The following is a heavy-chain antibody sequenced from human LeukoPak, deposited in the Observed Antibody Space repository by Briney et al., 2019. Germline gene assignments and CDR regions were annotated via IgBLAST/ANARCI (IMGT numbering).Heavy chain of an antibody. CDR1: GFTFDDYA. D-gene: IGHD1-1*01. Sequence: PGRSLRLSCAASGFTFDDYAMHWVRQAPGKGLEWVSGISWNSGSIAYADSVKGRFTISRDNAKNSLYLQMNSLRAEDTALYYCARLRRVWNDVEFVDYWGQGTLVTVSS. CDR2: ISWNSGSI. CDR3: ARLRRVWNDVEFVDY. V-gene: IGHV3-9*01. J-gene: IGHJ4*02.